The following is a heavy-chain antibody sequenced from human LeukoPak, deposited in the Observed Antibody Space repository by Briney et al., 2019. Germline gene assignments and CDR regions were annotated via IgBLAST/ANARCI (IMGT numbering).Heavy chain of an antibody. J-gene: IGHJ5*02. CDR2: IYTSGST. CDR3: ARDWPYYYDSSGYRWFDP. Sequence: SETLSLTCTVSGGSISSGSYYWSWIRQPAGKGLEWIVRIYTSGSTNYNPSLKSRVTISVDTSKNQFSLKLSSVTAADTAVYYCARDWPYYYDSSGYRWFDPWGQGTLVTVSS. V-gene: IGHV4-61*02. D-gene: IGHD3-22*01. CDR1: GGSISSGSYY.